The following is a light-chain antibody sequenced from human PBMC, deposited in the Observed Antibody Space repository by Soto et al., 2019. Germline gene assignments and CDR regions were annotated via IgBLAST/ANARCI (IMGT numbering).Light chain of an antibody. V-gene: IGKV3-20*01. J-gene: IGKJ3*01. CDR2: GAS. Sequence: EIVMTQSPGTLALSPGERATLSCRASQSVNNNYLTWYQQKRGQAPRLLIHGASSRATGIPDRFSGSGSGTDFTLTISRLEPEDFAVYYCQQYGSSPFTFGPGTKVGIK. CDR1: QSVNNNY. CDR3: QQYGSSPFT.